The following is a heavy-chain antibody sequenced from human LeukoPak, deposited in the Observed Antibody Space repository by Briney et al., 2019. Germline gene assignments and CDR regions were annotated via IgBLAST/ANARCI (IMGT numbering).Heavy chain of an antibody. Sequence: PGRSLRLSCAASGFTFDDYAMHWVRQAPGKGLEWVSGISWNSGSIGYADSVKGRFTISRDNAKNSLYLQMNSLRAEDTALYYCAKDKGSSGWDFDYWGHGTLVTVSS. J-gene: IGHJ4*01. CDR3: AKDKGSSGWDFDY. D-gene: IGHD6-19*01. CDR1: GFTFDDYA. V-gene: IGHV3-9*01. CDR2: ISWNSGSI.